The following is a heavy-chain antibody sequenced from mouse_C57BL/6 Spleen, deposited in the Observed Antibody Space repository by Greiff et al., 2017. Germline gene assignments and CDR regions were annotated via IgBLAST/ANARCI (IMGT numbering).Heavy chain of an antibody. J-gene: IGHJ3*01. CDR2: IYPGAGNT. V-gene: IGHV1-80*01. D-gene: IGHD1-1*01. CDR1: GYAFSSYW. CDR3: ARRCYGSSYGGFAD. Sequence: VQLQQSGAELVKPGASVKLSCKASGYAFSSYWMHWVKQKPGKGLEWIGHIYPGAGNTKYNGKFKGQATMTGDTSSSTAYMQLISLTSEASAVYFCARRCYGSSYGGFADWGQGTLVTVSA.